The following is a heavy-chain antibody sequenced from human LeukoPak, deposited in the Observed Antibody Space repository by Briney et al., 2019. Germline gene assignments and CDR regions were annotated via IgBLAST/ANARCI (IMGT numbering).Heavy chain of an antibody. CDR2: IHPSNSET. Sequence: GESLKISCKDSGYSFSDYWIGWARQMPEKGLEWMGIIHPSNSETQYSPSFQGQVTISADTSISTAYLQWTSLKASDTAMYYCSRRHYFGSGVTDYWGQGTLVTVSS. D-gene: IGHD3-10*01. V-gene: IGHV5-51*01. J-gene: IGHJ4*02. CDR1: GYSFSDYW. CDR3: SRRHYFGSGVTDY.